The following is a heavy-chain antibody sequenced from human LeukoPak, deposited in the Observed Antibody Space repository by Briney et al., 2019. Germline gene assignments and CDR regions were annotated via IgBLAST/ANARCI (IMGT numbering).Heavy chain of an antibody. CDR1: GGSFSGYY. CDR2: INHSGST. CDR3: ARDSSGWYHWFDP. J-gene: IGHJ5*02. V-gene: IGHV4-34*01. D-gene: IGHD6-19*01. Sequence: SETLSLTCAVYGGSFSGYYWSWIRQPPGKGLEWIGEINHSGSTNYNPSLKSRVTISVDTSKNQFSLKLTSVTAADTAVYYCARDSSGWYHWFDPWGQGTLVTVS.